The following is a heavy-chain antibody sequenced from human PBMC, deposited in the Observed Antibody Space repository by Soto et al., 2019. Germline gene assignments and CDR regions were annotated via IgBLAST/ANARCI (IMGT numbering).Heavy chain of an antibody. V-gene: IGHV4-34*01. J-gene: IGHJ4*02. CDR2: INHSGST. CDR3: ARGGSCSSTSCYIYDY. Sequence: SETLSLTCAVYGGSFSGYYWSWIRQPPGKGLEWIGEINHSGSTNYNPSLKSRVTISVDTSKNQFSLKLSSVTAADTAVYYCARGGSCSSTSCYIYDYWGQGTLVTVSS. D-gene: IGHD2-2*02. CDR1: GGSFSGYY.